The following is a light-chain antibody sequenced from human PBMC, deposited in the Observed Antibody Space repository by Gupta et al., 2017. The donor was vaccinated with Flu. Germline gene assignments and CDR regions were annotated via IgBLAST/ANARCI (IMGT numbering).Light chain of an antibody. CDR3: SSCISSSTLV. J-gene: IGLJ2*01. CDR2: GVS. CDR1: SSDVGCYNY. V-gene: IGLV2-14*01. Sequence: ALTHPASVSGSPGQSLTISCTGTSSDVGCYNYVSWYQQHPGQATILLIYGVSRRPAGVANRFSASKAGDTASLTIAGRQAEDEADYYCSSCISSSTLVFGGGTKLTVL.